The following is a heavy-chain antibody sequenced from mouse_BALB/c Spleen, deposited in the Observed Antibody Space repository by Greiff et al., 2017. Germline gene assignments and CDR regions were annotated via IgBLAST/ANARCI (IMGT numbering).Heavy chain of an antibody. V-gene: IGHV1-14*01. J-gene: IGHJ4*01. CDR1: GYTFTSYV. CDR3: ARDYGSSRDYAMDY. CDR2: INPYNDGT. Sequence: EVHLVESGPELVKPGASVKMSCKASGYTFTSYVMHWVKQKPGQGLEWIGYINPYNDGTKYNEKFKGKATLTSDKSSSTAYMELSSLTSEDSAVYYCARDYGSSRDYAMDYGGQGTSVTVSS. D-gene: IGHD1-1*01.